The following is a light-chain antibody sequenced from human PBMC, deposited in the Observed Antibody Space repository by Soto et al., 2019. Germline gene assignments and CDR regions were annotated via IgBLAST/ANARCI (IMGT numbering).Light chain of an antibody. CDR3: QVWDSSSDHVV. CDR2: YDS. Sequence: SYELTHPPSVSVAPGKTARSTCGGNNIGSKSVHWYQQKPGQAPVLVIYYDSDRPSGIPERFSGSNSGNTAALTIIRVEAGDEADYYCQVWDSSSDHVVFGGGTKLTVL. V-gene: IGLV3-21*04. CDR1: NIGSKS. J-gene: IGLJ2*01.